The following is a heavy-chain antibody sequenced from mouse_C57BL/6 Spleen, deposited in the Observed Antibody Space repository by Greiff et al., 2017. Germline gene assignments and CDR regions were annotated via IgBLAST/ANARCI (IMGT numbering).Heavy chain of an antibody. CDR1: GYTFTDYE. Sequence: QVQLKQSGAELVRPGASVTLSCKASGYTFTDYEMHWVKQTPVHGLEWIGAIDPETGGTAYNQKFKGKAILTADKSSSTAYMELRSLTSEDSAVYYCLIYYGNYVFAYWGQGTLVTVSA. CDR2: IDPETGGT. CDR3: LIYYGNYVFAY. V-gene: IGHV1-15*01. D-gene: IGHD2-1*01. J-gene: IGHJ3*01.